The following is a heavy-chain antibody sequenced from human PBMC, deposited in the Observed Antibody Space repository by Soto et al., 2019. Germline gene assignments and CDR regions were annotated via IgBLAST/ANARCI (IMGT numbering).Heavy chain of an antibody. V-gene: IGHV3-30*03. Sequence: QVQLVESGEAVVKLGRPLSLSCAASGFTFSSYGRHWVGRAPGKGLGGGAVLSYDGSNKYYADSVKGRFTISRDNSKNTLYLQMNSLRAEDTAVYYCATPIHNYYDSSGHNHTVDYWGQGTLVTVSS. CDR2: LSYDGSNK. CDR1: GFTFSSYG. CDR3: ATPIHNYYDSSGHNHTVDY. J-gene: IGHJ4*02. D-gene: IGHD3-22*01.